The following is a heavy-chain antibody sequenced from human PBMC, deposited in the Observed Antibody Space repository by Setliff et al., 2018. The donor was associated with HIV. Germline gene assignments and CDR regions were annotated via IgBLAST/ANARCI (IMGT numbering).Heavy chain of an antibody. D-gene: IGHD1-26*01. CDR2: INHSGST. Sequence: LSLTCTVSGGSISSSSYYWGWIRQPPGKGLEWIGEINHSGSTNYNPSLKSRVTISVDTSKNQFSLKLSSVTAADTAVYYCARRRWELLKRGAAFDIWGQGTMVTVSS. CDR1: GGSISSSSYY. CDR3: ARRRWELLKRGAAFDI. V-gene: IGHV4-39*07. J-gene: IGHJ3*02.